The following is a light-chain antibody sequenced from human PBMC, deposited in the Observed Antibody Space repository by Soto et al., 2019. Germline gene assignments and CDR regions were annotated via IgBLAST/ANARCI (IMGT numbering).Light chain of an antibody. Sequence: EIVMTQSPATLSVSPGERATLSCRASQSISRNLAWYQHKPGQPPRLLIYDASTRATGIPARFSGSGSVTEFTLTISSLQSEDVAVYYCQHYNNWPPWTFGQGTKVEVK. CDR2: DAS. CDR3: QHYNNWPPWT. V-gene: IGKV3-15*01. CDR1: QSISRN. J-gene: IGKJ1*01.